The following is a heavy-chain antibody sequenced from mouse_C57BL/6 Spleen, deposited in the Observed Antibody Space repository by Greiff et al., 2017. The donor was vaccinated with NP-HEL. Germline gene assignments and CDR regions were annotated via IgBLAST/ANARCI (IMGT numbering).Heavy chain of an antibody. J-gene: IGHJ2*01. D-gene: IGHD2-10*01. CDR3: AGRGRFGLPQFDY. CDR1: GYSITSGYY. CDR2: ISYDGSN. Sequence: EVQRVESGPGLVKPSQSLSLTCSVTGYSITSGYYWNWIRQPPGNKLEWMGYISYDGSNNYNPSLKNRISITRDTSKNQLFLKLNSVTTEDTATYYCAGRGRFGLPQFDYWGQGTTLTVSS. V-gene: IGHV3-6*01.